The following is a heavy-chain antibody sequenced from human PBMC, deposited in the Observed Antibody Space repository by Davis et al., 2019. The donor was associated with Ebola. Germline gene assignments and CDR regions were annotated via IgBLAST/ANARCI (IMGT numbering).Heavy chain of an antibody. CDR2: ISGSGGST. V-gene: IGHV3-23*01. J-gene: IGHJ2*01. CDR1: GFTFSSYA. Sequence: PGGSLRLSCAASGFTFSSYAMSWVRQAPGKGLEWVSAISGSGGSTYYADSVKGRFTISRDNSKNTLYLQMNSLRAEDTAVYYCAKSPSIVVVIAHNWYFDLWGRGTLVTVSS. D-gene: IGHD2-21*01. CDR3: AKSPSIVVVIAHNWYFDL.